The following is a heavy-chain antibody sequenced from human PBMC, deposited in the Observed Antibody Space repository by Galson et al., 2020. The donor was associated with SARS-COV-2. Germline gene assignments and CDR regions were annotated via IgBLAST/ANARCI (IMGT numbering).Heavy chain of an antibody. CDR1: GFTFSNAW. Sequence: GESLKISCAASGFTFSNAWMSWVRQAPGKGLEWVGRIKSKTDGGTTDYAAPVKGRFTISRDDSKNTLYLQMNSLKTEDTAVYYCTTGPTYYYDSSGYYHNLDYWGQGTLVTVSS. V-gene: IGHV3-15*01. D-gene: IGHD3-22*01. CDR2: IKSKTDGGTT. J-gene: IGHJ4*02. CDR3: TTGPTYYYDSSGYYHNLDY.